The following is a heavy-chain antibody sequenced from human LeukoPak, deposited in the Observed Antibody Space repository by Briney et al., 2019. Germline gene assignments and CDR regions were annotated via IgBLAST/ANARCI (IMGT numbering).Heavy chain of an antibody. D-gene: IGHD1-26*01. Sequence: GGSLRLSCVASGFTFKSYGMHWVRQAPGKGLEWVSYISSSGSTIYYVDSVKGRFTISRDNAKNSLYLQMNSLRAEDTAVYYCARVKWELPGSLDYWGQGTLVTVSS. CDR3: ARVKWELPGSLDY. J-gene: IGHJ4*02. CDR1: GFTFKSYG. V-gene: IGHV3-48*04. CDR2: ISSSGSTI.